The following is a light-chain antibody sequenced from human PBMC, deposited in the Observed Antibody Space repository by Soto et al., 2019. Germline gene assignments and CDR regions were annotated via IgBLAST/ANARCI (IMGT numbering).Light chain of an antibody. V-gene: IGLV1-51*01. J-gene: IGLJ2*01. CDR2: DNN. CDR3: GTWDSSLSAVV. CDR1: SSNIGNNY. Sequence: QSVLTQPPSVSAAPGQKVTISCSGSSSNIGNNYVSWYQHLPGTAPKLLIYDNNKRPSGIPDRFSGSKSGPSATLGITGLQTGDEADYYCGTWDSSLSAVVIGGGTQLTVL.